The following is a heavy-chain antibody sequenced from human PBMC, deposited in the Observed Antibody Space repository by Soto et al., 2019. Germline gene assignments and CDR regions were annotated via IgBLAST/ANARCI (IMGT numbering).Heavy chain of an antibody. CDR2: IGGTDGKT. Sequence: RWSLRLSCAASGFTFSSYAMSWFRQAPGKGLEWVAAIGGTDGKTYYADSVKGRFTISRDNSENTLYLQMSRLRAEDTAVYFCAKGMFSSSPAAAGSFDYWGQGALVTVSS. V-gene: IGHV3-23*01. D-gene: IGHD3-10*01. CDR3: AKGMFSSSPAAAGSFDY. CDR1: GFTFSSYA. J-gene: IGHJ4*02.